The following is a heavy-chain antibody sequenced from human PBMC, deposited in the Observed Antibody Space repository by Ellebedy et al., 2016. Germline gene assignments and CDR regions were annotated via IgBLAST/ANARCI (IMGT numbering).Heavy chain of an antibody. V-gene: IGHV1-2*02. J-gene: IGHJ4*02. CDR1: GYTFTGYY. Sequence: ASVKVSXXASGYTFTGYYMHWVRQAPGQGLEWMGWISTYSGDTKSAQKFQGRVTMTKDTSTSTVYMDLRSLTSGDTAVYYCARPSLLGATPFDYWGQGTLVTVSS. D-gene: IGHD1-26*01. CDR3: ARPSLLGATPFDY. CDR2: ISTYSGDT.